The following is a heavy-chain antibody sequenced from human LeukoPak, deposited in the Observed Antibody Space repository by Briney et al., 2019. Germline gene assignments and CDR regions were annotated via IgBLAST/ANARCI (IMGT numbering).Heavy chain of an antibody. CDR2: MYTGGTT. CDR3: ARDRSGYDYPAFDI. J-gene: IGHJ3*02. Sequence: GGSLRLSCTASGFTVTTYYMSWVRQAPGKGLEWVSVMYTGGTTYYADSVKGRFTISREYSKNTLYLQMNSLSAEDTAVYYCARDRSGYDYPAFDIWGQGTMVIVS. CDR1: GFTVTTYY. D-gene: IGHD5-12*01. V-gene: IGHV3-53*01.